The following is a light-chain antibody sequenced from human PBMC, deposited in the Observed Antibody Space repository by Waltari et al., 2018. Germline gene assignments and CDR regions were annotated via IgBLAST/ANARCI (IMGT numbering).Light chain of an antibody. J-gene: IGKJ2*01. CDR2: DAS. CDR3: HQYNDGPPFN. V-gene: IGKV3D-20*02. Sequence: EIVLTQSPGTLSLSPGERASLSCRASQIISTSYLAWYQQKPGQAPRLLIYDASRRATGIPDRFSGSGSGTDFTLTISRLEPEDFAVYYCHQYNDGPPFNFGQGTKLEIK. CDR1: QIISTSY.